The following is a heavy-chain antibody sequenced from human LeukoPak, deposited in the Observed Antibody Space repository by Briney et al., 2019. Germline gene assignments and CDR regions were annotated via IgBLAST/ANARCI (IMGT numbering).Heavy chain of an antibody. CDR3: ARDTPDLDDILTGSPSIDY. D-gene: IGHD3-9*01. V-gene: IGHV1-18*01. J-gene: IGHJ4*02. Sequence: GASVKVSCKASGYTFTSYGISWVRQAPGQGLEWMGWISAYNGNTKYVQKLQGRVTMTTDTSTSTVYMELRSLRSDDTAVYYCARDTPDLDDILTGSPSIDYWGQGTLVTVSS. CDR2: ISAYNGNT. CDR1: GYTFTSYG.